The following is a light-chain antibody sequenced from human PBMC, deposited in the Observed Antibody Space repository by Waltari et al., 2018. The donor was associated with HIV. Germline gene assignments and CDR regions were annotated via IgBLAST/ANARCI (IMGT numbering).Light chain of an antibody. CDR3: VAWDDSLNGPV. J-gene: IGLJ2*01. Sequence: QSVLTQPPSASGTPGPRVTMSCSGGSFNVGSNTVNWYPQLPGTAPKLPIYNNNHRPSGVPDRFSGSKSGTSASLAISGLQSEDEADYYCVAWDDSLNGPVFGGGTKLTVL. CDR2: NNN. V-gene: IGLV1-44*01. CDR1: SFNVGSNT.